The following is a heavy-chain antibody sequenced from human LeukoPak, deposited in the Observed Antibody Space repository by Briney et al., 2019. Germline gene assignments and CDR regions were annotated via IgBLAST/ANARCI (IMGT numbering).Heavy chain of an antibody. CDR1: GYTFTSCG. J-gene: IGHJ5*02. CDR2: ISAYNGNT. Sequence: GASVKVSCKASGYTFTSCGISWVRQAPGQGLEWMGWISAYNGNTNYAQKLQGRVTMTTDTSTSTAYMELRSLRSDDTAVYYCARDLPRITMVRGVPGFDPWGQGTLVTVSS. CDR3: ARDLPRITMVRGVPGFDP. D-gene: IGHD3-10*01. V-gene: IGHV1-18*01.